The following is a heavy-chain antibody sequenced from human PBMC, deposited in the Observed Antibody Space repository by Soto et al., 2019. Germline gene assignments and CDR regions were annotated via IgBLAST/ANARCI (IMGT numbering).Heavy chain of an antibody. CDR2: IYYSGST. CDR3: ARAKAPLYSSSWYWFDP. V-gene: IGHV4-59*08. CDR1: GGSISSYY. Sequence: ETLSLTCSDSGGSISSYYWSWFRQPPGKGLEWIGYIYYSGSTNYNPSLKSRVTISVDTSKNQFSLKLSSVTAADTAVYYCARAKAPLYSSSWYWFDPWGQGTLVTVSS. D-gene: IGHD6-13*01. J-gene: IGHJ5*02.